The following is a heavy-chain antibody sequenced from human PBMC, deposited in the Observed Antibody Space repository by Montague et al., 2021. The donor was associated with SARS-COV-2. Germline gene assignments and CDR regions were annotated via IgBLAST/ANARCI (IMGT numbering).Heavy chain of an antibody. D-gene: IGHD4-17*01. J-gene: IGHJ3*02. Sequence: PALVKPTQTLTLTCTFSGFSLSTSGMCVSWIRQPPGKALEWLARIDWXDDKYYSTSLKTRLTISKDTSKNQVVLTMTNMDPVDTATYYCARIQATVNAFDIWGQGTMVTVPS. V-gene: IGHV2-70*11. CDR2: IDWXDDK. CDR1: GFSLSTSGMC. CDR3: ARIQATVNAFDI.